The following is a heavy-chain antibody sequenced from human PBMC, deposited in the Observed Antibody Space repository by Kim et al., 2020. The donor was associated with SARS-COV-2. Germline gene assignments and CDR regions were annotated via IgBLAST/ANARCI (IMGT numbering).Heavy chain of an antibody. J-gene: IGHJ4*02. V-gene: IGHV3-11*03. CDR3: ARVDAGIPEHY. D-gene: IGHD5-18*01. CDR2: ISTTSVHT. Sequence: GGSLRLSCAASGFTFSDYYMSWIRQAPGKGLEWVSYISTTSVHTNYADSVKGRFTISRDNAKKSLYLQMNSLRAEDTAVYYCARVDAGIPEHYWGQGTLVTVSS. CDR1: GFTFSDYY.